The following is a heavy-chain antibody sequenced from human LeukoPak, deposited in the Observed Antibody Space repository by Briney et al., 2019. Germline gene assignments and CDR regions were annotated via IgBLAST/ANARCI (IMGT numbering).Heavy chain of an antibody. CDR3: AKFTDYGGFDY. J-gene: IGHJ4*02. D-gene: IGHD4-23*01. CDR1: GFTFSRYW. V-gene: IGHV3-53*01. Sequence: GGSLRLSCVASGFTFSRYWMHWVRQAPGKGLEWVSVIYSGGSTYYADSVKGRFTISRDNSKNTLYLQMNSLRAEDTAVYYCAKFTDYGGFDYWGQGTLVTVSS. CDR2: IYSGGST.